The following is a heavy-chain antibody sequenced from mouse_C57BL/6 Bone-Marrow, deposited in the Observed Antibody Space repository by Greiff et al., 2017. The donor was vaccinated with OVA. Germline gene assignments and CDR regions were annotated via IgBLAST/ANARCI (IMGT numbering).Heavy chain of an antibody. V-gene: IGHV1-63*01. CDR3: ARSRSNYWYFDV. J-gene: IGHJ1*03. Sequence: VQLQESGAELVRPGTSVKMSCKASGYTFTNYWIGWAKQRPGHGLEWIGDIYPGGGYTNYNEKFKGKATLTADKSSSTAYMQFSSLTSEDSAIYYCARSRSNYWYFDVWGTGTTVTVSS. CDR1: GYTFTNYW. D-gene: IGHD2-5*01. CDR2: IYPGGGYT.